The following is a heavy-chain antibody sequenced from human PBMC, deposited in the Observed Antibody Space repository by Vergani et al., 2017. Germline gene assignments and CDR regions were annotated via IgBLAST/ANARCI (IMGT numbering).Heavy chain of an antibody. Sequence: EVQLVQSGAEVKKPGESLKISCQISGYSFTNYWIGWVRQMPGKGLEWMGIIHPADSDTRYSPSFQGQVTISVGKSISTAYLHRSSLRASDSTMYYCARLYGRDSSGSKYFDYWGQGSLVTVSS. J-gene: IGHJ4*02. CDR3: ARLYGRDSSGSKYFDY. CDR2: IHPADSDT. D-gene: IGHD6-25*01. CDR1: GYSFTNYW. V-gene: IGHV5-51*01.